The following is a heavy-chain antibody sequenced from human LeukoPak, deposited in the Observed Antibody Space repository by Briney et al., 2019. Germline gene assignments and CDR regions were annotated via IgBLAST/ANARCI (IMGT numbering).Heavy chain of an antibody. V-gene: IGHV1-69*05. CDR1: GGTFSSYA. J-gene: IGHJ4*02. CDR2: IIPIFGTA. Sequence: GASVKVSCKASGGTFSSYAISWVRQAPGQGLGWMGGIIPIFGTANYAQKFQGRVTITTDESTSTAYMELSSLRSEDTAVYYCARAPEGATITEDYYFDYWGQGTLVTVSS. D-gene: IGHD5-12*01. CDR3: ARAPEGATITEDYYFDY.